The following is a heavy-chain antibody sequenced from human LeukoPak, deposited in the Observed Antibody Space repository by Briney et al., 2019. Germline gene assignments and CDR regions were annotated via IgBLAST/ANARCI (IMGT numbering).Heavy chain of an antibody. V-gene: IGHV3-33*01. CDR2: IWYDGSNK. D-gene: IGHD3-3*01. Sequence: GGSLRLSCAASGFTFSSYGMHWVRQAPGKGLEWVAVIWYDGSNKYYADSVKGRFTISRDNSKNTLYLQMNSLRAEDTAVYYCARDRDFWSGYSLNYWGQGTLVTVSS. J-gene: IGHJ4*02. CDR1: GFTFSSYG. CDR3: ARDRDFWSGYSLNY.